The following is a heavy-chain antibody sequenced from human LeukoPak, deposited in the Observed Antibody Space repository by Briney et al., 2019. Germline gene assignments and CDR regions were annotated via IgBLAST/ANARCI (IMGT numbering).Heavy chain of an antibody. CDR3: PTDFPGGWLQLRYFDY. CDR2: IKSKTGGATT. J-gene: IGHJ4*02. V-gene: IGHV3-15*01. D-gene: IGHD5-12*01. CDR1: AFSFGNAW. Sequence: GWSLRLFCATSAFSFGNAWMSRVRRDPGKGLQWVSRIKSKTGGATTDYAATVKGRFTISRDDSKNTLYLQMNSLKTEDTAVYYCPTDFPGGWLQLRYFDYWGQGTLVTVSS.